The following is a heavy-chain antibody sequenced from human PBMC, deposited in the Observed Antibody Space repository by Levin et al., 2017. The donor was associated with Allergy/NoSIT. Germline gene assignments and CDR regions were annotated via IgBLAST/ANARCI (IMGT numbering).Heavy chain of an antibody. V-gene: IGHV3-21*01. Sequence: GGSLRLSCAASGFSFSSFSMNWVRQAPGRGLEWVSSISSSSSYIYYSDSVEGRFTISRDNANNSLHLHMRSLRAADTAVYYCARGEGGRTYVDYWGQGTMVTVSS. CDR3: ARGEGGRTYVDY. J-gene: IGHJ4*02. D-gene: IGHD3-16*01. CDR1: GFSFSSFS. CDR2: ISSSSSYI.